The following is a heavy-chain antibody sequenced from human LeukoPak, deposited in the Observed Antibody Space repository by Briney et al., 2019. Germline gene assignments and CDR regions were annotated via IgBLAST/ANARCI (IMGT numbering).Heavy chain of an antibody. V-gene: IGHV3-7*01. D-gene: IGHD3-22*01. CDR1: GFTFSSYW. CDR3: ARESPPYYYDSSGYYPDY. CDR2: IKQDGSEK. Sequence: GGSLRLSCAASGFTFSSYWMSWVRQAPGKGLEWVANIKQDGSEKYYVDSVKGRFTISRDNAKNSLYLQMNSLRAEDTAVYYCARESPPYYYDSSGYYPDYWGQGTLVTVSS. J-gene: IGHJ4*02.